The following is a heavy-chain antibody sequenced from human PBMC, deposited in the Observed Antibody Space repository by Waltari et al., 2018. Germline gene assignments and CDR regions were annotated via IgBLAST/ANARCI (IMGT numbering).Heavy chain of an antibody. J-gene: IGHJ4*02. V-gene: IGHV3-53*01. CDR2: IYAGGNT. Sequence: EVQLVESGGGLIQPGGSLSLSGAAPGFAFSYIYMRWVGQAPGKGLEWVSVIYAGGNTYYADSVKGRFTISRDNSKSTLYLEMNSLRAEDTAVYYCVRAGLGSPVEWLRLFDQWGQGTLVTVSS. CDR3: VRAGLGSPVEWLRLFDQ. CDR1: GFAFSYIY. D-gene: IGHD5-12*01.